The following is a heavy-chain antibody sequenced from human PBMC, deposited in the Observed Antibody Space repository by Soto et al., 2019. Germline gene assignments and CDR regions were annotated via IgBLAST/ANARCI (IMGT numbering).Heavy chain of an antibody. V-gene: IGHV1-46*01. CDR1: GYSFTVYY. Sequence: ASVKVSCKASGYSFTVYYIHWVRQAPGQGLEWMGVVNPSGGSTNYAQKFQGRITMTRDTSTSTVYMDLSSLTSEDTAVYYCAREENCSDGICYSEYFQRWGQGTLVTVSS. CDR2: VNPSGGST. CDR3: AREENCSDGICYSEYFQR. J-gene: IGHJ1*01. D-gene: IGHD2-15*01.